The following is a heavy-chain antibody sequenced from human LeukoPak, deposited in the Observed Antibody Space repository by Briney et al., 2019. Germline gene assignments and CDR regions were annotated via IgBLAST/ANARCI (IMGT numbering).Heavy chain of an antibody. V-gene: IGHV4-31*11. Sequence: KPSETLSLTCAVYGGSFSGYYWSWIRQHPGKGLEWIGYIYYSGSTYYNPSLKSRVTISVDTSKNQFSLKLSSVTAADTAVYYCARESRYSGYDYGFDYWGQGTLVTVSS. CDR1: GGSFSGYY. J-gene: IGHJ4*02. CDR2: IYYSGST. CDR3: ARESRYSGYDYGFDY. D-gene: IGHD5-12*01.